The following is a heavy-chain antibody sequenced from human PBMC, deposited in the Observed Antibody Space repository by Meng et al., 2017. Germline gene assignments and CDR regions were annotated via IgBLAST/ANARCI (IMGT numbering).Heavy chain of an antibody. D-gene: IGHD3-16*02. CDR3: ARDYDYVWGSYRSNWFDP. V-gene: IGHV4-39*07. CDR1: GGSISSSSYY. CDR2: IYYSGST. Sequence: QLQLQESVPGLGKPSETLSLTCTVSGGSISSSSYYWGWIRQPPGKGLEWIGSIYYSGSTYYNPSLKSRVTISVDTSKNQFSLKLSSVTAADTAVYYCARDYDYVWGSYRSNWFDPWGQGTLVTVSS. J-gene: IGHJ5*02.